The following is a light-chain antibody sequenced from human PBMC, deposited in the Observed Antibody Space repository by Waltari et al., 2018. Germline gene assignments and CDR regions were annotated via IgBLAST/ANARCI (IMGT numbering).Light chain of an antibody. J-gene: IGKJ4*01. CDR3: QQATSLPLT. CDR1: QAISGW. Sequence: DIQMTQSPSSVSASEGDRVTITCRASQAISGWLAWYQQKPGRAPKLLIYGASSLHSGGSSRFSGSGSGTDFTLTISSLQPEDFAIYYCQQATSLPLTFGGGTRVEIK. V-gene: IGKV1-12*01. CDR2: GAS.